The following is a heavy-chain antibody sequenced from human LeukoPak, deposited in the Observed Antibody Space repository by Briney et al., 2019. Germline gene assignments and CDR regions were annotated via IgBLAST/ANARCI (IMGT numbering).Heavy chain of an antibody. V-gene: IGHV3-30*02. Sequence: GGSLRLSCAASGFTFSSYGMHWVRQAPGKGLEWVAFIRYDGSNKYYADSVKGRFTISRDNSKNTLYLQMNSLRAEDTAVYYCAKDKVPAKYYFDYWGQGTLVTVSS. CDR2: IRYDGSNK. J-gene: IGHJ4*02. CDR3: AKDKVPAKYYFDY. CDR1: GFTFSSYG.